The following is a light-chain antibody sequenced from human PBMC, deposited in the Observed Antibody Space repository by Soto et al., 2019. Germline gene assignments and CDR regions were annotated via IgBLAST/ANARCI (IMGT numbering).Light chain of an antibody. V-gene: IGKV1-5*01. Sequence: DIQMTQSPSTLSASVGDRVTITCRASQSISSWLAGYQQKPGKAPKLLIYDASSLESGVPSRFSDSGYGTEFPLTISNLQPDDFATYYCIQNNRYSMTFGKGHKVEI. CDR2: DAS. CDR3: IQNNRYSMT. J-gene: IGKJ1*01. CDR1: QSISSW.